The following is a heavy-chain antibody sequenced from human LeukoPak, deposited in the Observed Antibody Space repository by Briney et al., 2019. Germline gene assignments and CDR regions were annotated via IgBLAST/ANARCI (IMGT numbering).Heavy chain of an antibody. Sequence: PGGSLRLSCAASGFTFSSYGMHWVRQAPGKGLVWVSRVDSDGTTTAYADSVKGRFTVSRDNAKNTVFLQMNSLRAEDTAVYYCVRDRIGFDPWGQGTLVTVSS. CDR3: VRDRIGFDP. J-gene: IGHJ5*02. D-gene: IGHD3-16*02. V-gene: IGHV3-74*01. CDR2: VDSDGTTT. CDR1: GFTFSSYG.